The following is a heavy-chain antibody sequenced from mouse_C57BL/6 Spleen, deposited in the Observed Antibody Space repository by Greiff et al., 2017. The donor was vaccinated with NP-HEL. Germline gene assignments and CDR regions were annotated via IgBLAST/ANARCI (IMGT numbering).Heavy chain of an antibody. V-gene: IGHV1-19*01. D-gene: IGHD2-3*01. Sequence: EVQLQQSGPVLVKPGASVKMSCKASGYTFTDYYMNWVKQSHGKSLEWIGVINPYNGGTSYNQKFKGKATLTVDKSSSTAYMELNSLTSEDSAVYYCARDGNSYAMDYWGQGTSVTVSS. J-gene: IGHJ4*01. CDR2: INPYNGGT. CDR1: GYTFTDYY. CDR3: ARDGNSYAMDY.